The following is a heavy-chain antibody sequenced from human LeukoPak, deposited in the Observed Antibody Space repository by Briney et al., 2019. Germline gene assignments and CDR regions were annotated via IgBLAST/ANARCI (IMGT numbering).Heavy chain of an antibody. Sequence: ASVKVSCKASGYTFTGCYMHWVRQAPGQGLEWMGWINPNSGGTNYAQKFQGWVTMTRDTSISTAYMELSRLRSDDTAVYYCARGPPSPTVTTSWDFDYWGQGTLVTVSS. CDR2: INPNSGGT. D-gene: IGHD4-17*01. CDR3: ARGPPSPTVTTSWDFDY. V-gene: IGHV1-2*04. J-gene: IGHJ4*02. CDR1: GYTFTGCY.